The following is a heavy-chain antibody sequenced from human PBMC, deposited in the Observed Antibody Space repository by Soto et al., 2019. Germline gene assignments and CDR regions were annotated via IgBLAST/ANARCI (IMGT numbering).Heavy chain of an antibody. CDR3: ARSGRGSVPGSFRY. V-gene: IGHV3-30-3*01. Sequence: QVQLVESGGRVVQPGGSLRLSCAASGFMFSRYAIHWVRQAPGKGLEWVAVISKDGSVNYYADSVRGRFSISRDKSKNTVSLEMNGKRDDDTAVFYLARSGRGSVPGSFRYWGQGPLVTVSS. D-gene: IGHD3-10*01. J-gene: IGHJ1*01. CDR2: ISKDGSVN. CDR1: GFMFSRYA.